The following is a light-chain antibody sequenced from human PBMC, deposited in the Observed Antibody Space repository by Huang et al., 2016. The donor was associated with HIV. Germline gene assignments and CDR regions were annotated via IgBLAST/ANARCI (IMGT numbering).Light chain of an antibody. CDR2: GAS. J-gene: IGKJ1*01. V-gene: IGKV3-15*01. Sequence: EIVMTQSPATLSVSPVERAPLSCRASQSVSSNLAWYQQKPGQAPRLLIYGASTRATGIPARFSGSGSGTEFTLTISSLQSEDFAVYYCQQYNNWPRTFGQGTKVEIK. CDR1: QSVSSN. CDR3: QQYNNWPRT.